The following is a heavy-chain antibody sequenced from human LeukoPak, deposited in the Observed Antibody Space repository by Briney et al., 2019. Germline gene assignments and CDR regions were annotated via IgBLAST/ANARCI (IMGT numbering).Heavy chain of an antibody. Sequence: SETLSLTCSVSGGLLTNYYWSWIRQSPGKGLEWVGYIYYSGNTYYNPSLETRLSLSVDVSKNEFSMRLSSVTAADTAVYYCSRIRGLVVDYWGQGALIIVSS. J-gene: IGHJ4*02. CDR1: GGLLTNYY. D-gene: IGHD3/OR15-3a*01. CDR2: IYYSGNT. CDR3: SRIRGLVVDY. V-gene: IGHV4-59*01.